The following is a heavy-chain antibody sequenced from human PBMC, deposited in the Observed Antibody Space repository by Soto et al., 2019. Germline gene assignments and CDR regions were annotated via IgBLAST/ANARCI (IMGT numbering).Heavy chain of an antibody. CDR1: GGTFSSYA. V-gene: IGHV1-69*13. D-gene: IGHD6-13*01. CDR2: IIPIFGTA. CDR3: ASEGVRDSSTWIFDY. J-gene: IGHJ4*02. Sequence: SVKVSCKASGGTFSSYALSWVRQAPGQGLEWMGGIIPIFGTASYAQKFQGRVTITADESTSTAYMELSSLRSEDTAVYYCASEGVRDSSTWIFDYWGQGTLVTVSS.